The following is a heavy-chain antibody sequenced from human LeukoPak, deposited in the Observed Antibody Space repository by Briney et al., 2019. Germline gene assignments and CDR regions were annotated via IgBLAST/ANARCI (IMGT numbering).Heavy chain of an antibody. CDR1: GFTFSSYA. CDR3: ARDGSGSYGFDY. CDR2: ISYDGSNK. J-gene: IGHJ4*02. V-gene: IGHV3-30-3*01. Sequence: GGSLRLSCAASGFTFSSYAMHWVRQAPGKGLEWVAVISYDGSNKYYADSVKGRFTISRDNSKNTLYLQMNSLRTEDTAVYYCARDGSGSYGFDYWGQGTLVTVSS. D-gene: IGHD1-26*01.